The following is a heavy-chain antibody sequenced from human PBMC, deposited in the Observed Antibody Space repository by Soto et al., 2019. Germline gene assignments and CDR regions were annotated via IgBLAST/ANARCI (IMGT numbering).Heavy chain of an antibody. J-gene: IGHJ4*02. D-gene: IGHD3-22*01. CDR1: GFSFGTYA. V-gene: IGHV3-64D*06. CDR2: ISDDGGTT. CDR3: VKPPAYCIDSSTSYPV. Sequence: LRLSGSASGFSFGTYAIHWVRQAPGKGLEYVSAISDDGGTTYYADSVKGRFNIPRDNSKKSLYIQMSSLRAEDTAVYYCVKPPAYCIDSSTSYPVWGQGSLVTLS.